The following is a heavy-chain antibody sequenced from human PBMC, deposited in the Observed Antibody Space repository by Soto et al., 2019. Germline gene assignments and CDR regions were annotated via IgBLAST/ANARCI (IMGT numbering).Heavy chain of an antibody. D-gene: IGHD3-22*01. J-gene: IGHJ4*02. Sequence: SLRLSCAASGFTFSSYGMHWVRQAPGKGLEWVAVIWYDGSNKYYADSVKGRFTISRDNSKNTLYLQMNSLRAEDTAVYYCARDRIWDYYDSSGYRFDYWGQGTLVTVSS. V-gene: IGHV3-33*01. CDR1: GFTFSSYG. CDR2: IWYDGSNK. CDR3: ARDRIWDYYDSSGYRFDY.